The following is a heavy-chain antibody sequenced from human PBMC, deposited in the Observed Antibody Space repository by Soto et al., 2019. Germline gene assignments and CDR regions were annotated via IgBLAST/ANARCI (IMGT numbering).Heavy chain of an antibody. V-gene: IGHV4-31*03. Sequence: SETLSLTCTVSGGSISSGGYYWSWIRQHPGKGLEWIGYIYYSGSTYYNPSLKSRVTISVDTSKNQFSLKLSSVTAADTAVYYCARVAGDSSGYYQYYFDYWGQGTLVTVSS. D-gene: IGHD3-22*01. CDR2: IYYSGST. CDR1: GGSISSGGYY. CDR3: ARVAGDSSGYYQYYFDY. J-gene: IGHJ4*02.